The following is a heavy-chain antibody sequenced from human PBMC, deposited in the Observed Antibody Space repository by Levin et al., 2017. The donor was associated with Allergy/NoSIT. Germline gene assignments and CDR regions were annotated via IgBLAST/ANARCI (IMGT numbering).Heavy chain of an antibody. V-gene: IGHV4-30-4*01. Sequence: PSETLSLTCTVSGGSISSGDYYWSWIRQPPGTGLEWIGYIYSSGSTSYNPSLKSRVTISVDTSKNQFSLKLSSVTAADTAIYYCASHLSGSYPLDFWGQGTLVTVSS. CDR3: ASHLSGSYPLDF. D-gene: IGHD1-26*01. J-gene: IGHJ4*02. CDR1: GGSISSGDYY. CDR2: IYSSGST.